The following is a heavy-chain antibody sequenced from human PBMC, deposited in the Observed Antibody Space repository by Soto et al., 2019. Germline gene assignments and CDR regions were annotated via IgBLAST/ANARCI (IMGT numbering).Heavy chain of an antibody. V-gene: IGHV4-39*01. J-gene: IGHJ4*02. Sequence: PSETLSLTCTVSGGSISSSSYYWGWIRQPPGKGLEWIGSIYYSGSTNYNPSLKSRVTISVDTSKNQFSLKLSSVTAADTAVYYCARHSRKVGADLYFDYWGQGTLVTVS. CDR3: ARHSRKVGADLYFDY. CDR2: IYYSGST. D-gene: IGHD1-26*01. CDR1: GGSISSSSYY.